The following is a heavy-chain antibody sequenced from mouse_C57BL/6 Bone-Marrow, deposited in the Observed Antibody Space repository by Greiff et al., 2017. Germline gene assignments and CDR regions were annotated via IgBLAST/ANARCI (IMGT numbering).Heavy chain of an antibody. CDR3: TTIPNLFFAY. J-gene: IGHJ3*01. Sequence: VQLKESGAELVRPGASVKLSCTASGFNIKDDYMHWVKQRPEQGLEWIGWLDPENGDTEYASKFQGKATITADTSSNTAYLQLSSLTSEDTAVYYCTTIPNLFFAYWGQGTLVTVSA. CDR2: LDPENGDT. V-gene: IGHV14-4*01. D-gene: IGHD1-1*01. CDR1: GFNIKDDY.